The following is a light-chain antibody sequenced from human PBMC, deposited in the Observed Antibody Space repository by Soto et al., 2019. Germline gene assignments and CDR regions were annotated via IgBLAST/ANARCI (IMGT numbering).Light chain of an antibody. CDR1: SSNIGSNT. Sequence: QSVLTQPPSASGTPGQWVTISCSGSSSNIGSNTVNWYQQLPGTAPKLLIYSNSQRPSGVPDRFSGSKSGTSASLAISGLQSEDETEYYCCLSPGSLTWLFGGGTKLTVL. V-gene: IGLV1-44*01. CDR3: CLSPGSLTWL. CDR2: SNS. J-gene: IGLJ3*02.